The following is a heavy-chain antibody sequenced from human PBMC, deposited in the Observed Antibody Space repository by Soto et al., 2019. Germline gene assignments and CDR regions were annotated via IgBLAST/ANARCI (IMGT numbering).Heavy chain of an antibody. D-gene: IGHD2-2*01. CDR2: INAGNGNT. J-gene: IGHJ5*02. CDR3: AAYCSSTSCYAGNWFDP. V-gene: IGHV1-3*01. Sequence: QVQLVQSGAEVKKPGASVKVSCKASGYTFTSYAMHWVRQAPGQRREWMGWINAGNGNTKYSQKFQGRVTITRDTSASTAYMELSSLRSEDTAVYYCAAYCSSTSCYAGNWFDPWGQGTLVTVSS. CDR1: GYTFTSYA.